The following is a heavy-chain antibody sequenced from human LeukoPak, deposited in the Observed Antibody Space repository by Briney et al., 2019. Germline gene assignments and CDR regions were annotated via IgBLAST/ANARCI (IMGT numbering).Heavy chain of an antibody. CDR3: ARVVDTHFDY. Sequence: GGSLRLSCAASGFTFSSYWMHWVRRAPGKGLVWVSRIKSDGSTTTYADSVKGRFTISRDNAKNTLYLQMNSLRAEDTAVYYCARVVDTHFDYWGQGTLVTVSS. CDR2: IKSDGSTT. J-gene: IGHJ4*02. D-gene: IGHD5-18*01. CDR1: GFTFSSYW. V-gene: IGHV3-74*01.